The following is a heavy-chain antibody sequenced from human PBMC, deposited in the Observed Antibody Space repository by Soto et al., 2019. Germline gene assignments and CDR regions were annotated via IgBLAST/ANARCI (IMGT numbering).Heavy chain of an antibody. J-gene: IGHJ4*02. CDR1: GFKFSTYG. Sequence: QVQVVESGGGVVQPGRSLRLSCVASGFKFSTYGMHWVRQAPGKGLEGVAVIWFDGSNKYYGYSVKGRFTISRDNSKNTLYLQMNSLRVEDTAVYYCARDRRFLEWLDYWGQGTLVTVSS. D-gene: IGHD3-3*01. V-gene: IGHV3-33*01. CDR3: ARDRRFLEWLDY. CDR2: IWFDGSNK.